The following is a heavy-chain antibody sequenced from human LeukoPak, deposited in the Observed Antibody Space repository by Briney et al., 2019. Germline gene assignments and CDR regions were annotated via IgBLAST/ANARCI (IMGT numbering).Heavy chain of an antibody. Sequence: GGSLRLSCAASGFTFSSYAMHWVRQAPGKGLEWVAVISYDGSNKYYADSVKGRFTISRDNSKNTLYLQMNSLRAEDTAVYYFARDALPRSYYDFWSGLFDPWGQGTLVTVSS. CDR1: GFTFSSYA. V-gene: IGHV3-30-3*01. CDR2: ISYDGSNK. D-gene: IGHD3-3*01. J-gene: IGHJ5*02. CDR3: ARDALPRSYYDFWSGLFDP.